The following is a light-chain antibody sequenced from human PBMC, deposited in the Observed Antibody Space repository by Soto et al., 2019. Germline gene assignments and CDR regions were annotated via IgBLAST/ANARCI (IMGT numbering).Light chain of an antibody. CDR2: GAS. J-gene: IGKJ2*01. V-gene: IGKV3-15*01. Sequence: EIVMTQSPATLSVSPGERATLSCRASQSVSSNLAWYQQKPGQAPRLLIYGASTRATGIPARFSGSGSGTEFTLTISSLQSEDFALYYYQQYNNWPPTFGQGNKLEIK. CDR1: QSVSSN. CDR3: QQYNNWPPT.